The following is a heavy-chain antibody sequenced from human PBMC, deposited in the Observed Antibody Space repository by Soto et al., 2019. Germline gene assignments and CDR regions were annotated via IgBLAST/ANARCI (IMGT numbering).Heavy chain of an antibody. J-gene: IGHJ5*02. Sequence: ASVKVSCKASGYTFTSYGISWVRQAPGQGLEWMGWISAYNGNTNYAQKLQGRVTMTTDTSTSTAYMELRSLRSDDTAVYYCARVRGIRYYDSSGYRPGFDPWGQGALVTVSS. CDR3: ARVRGIRYYDSSGYRPGFDP. D-gene: IGHD3-22*01. V-gene: IGHV1-18*01. CDR1: GYTFTSYG. CDR2: ISAYNGNT.